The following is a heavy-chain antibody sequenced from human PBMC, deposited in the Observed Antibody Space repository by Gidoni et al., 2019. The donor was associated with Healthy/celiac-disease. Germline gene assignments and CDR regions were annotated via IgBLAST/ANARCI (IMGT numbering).Heavy chain of an antibody. Sequence: VQLVESGGRVVQPGRSLRLSCAASGFTFSSYAMHWVRQAPGKGLGWGAVISYEGSNKYYADSGKGRFTISRDNSKNTRYLQMNSLRAEDTAVYYCARCITMVRGVILDYWGQGTLVTVSS. CDR3: ARCITMVRGVILDY. D-gene: IGHD3-10*01. CDR1: GFTFSSYA. CDR2: ISYEGSNK. V-gene: IGHV3-30*04. J-gene: IGHJ4*02.